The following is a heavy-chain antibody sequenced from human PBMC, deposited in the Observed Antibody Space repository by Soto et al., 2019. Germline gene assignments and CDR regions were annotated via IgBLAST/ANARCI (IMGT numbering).Heavy chain of an antibody. CDR3: ERASLVVATDY. D-gene: IGHD2-21*01. J-gene: IGHJ4*02. V-gene: IGHV3-7*04. Sequence: GSLRLSCAASGFTFSSYWMSWVRQAPGKGLEWVAHITEDGSEKYYVDSVKGRFTISRDNAKNSLYLQMNSLRAEDTAVYYCERASLVVATDYWGQGTLVTVSS. CDR1: GFTFSSYW. CDR2: ITEDGSEK.